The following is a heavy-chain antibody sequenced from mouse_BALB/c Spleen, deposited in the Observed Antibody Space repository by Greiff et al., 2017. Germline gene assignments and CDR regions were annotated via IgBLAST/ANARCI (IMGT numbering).Heavy chain of an antibody. CDR1: GYTFSSYW. CDR3: ARKYGNYGYYAMDY. Sequence: VKLMESGAELMKPGASVKISCKATGYTFSSYWIEWVKQRPGHGLEWIGEILPGSGSTNYNEKFKGKATFTADTSSNTACMQLSSLTSEDSAVYYCARKYGNYGYYAMDYWGQGTSVTVSS. V-gene: IGHV1-9*01. J-gene: IGHJ4*01. D-gene: IGHD2-10*02. CDR2: ILPGSGST.